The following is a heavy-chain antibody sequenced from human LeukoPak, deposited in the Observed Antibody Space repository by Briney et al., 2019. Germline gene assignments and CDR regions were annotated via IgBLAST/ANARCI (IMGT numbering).Heavy chain of an antibody. CDR2: ISGSGGST. Sequence: GGSLRLSCAASGFTFSSYAMSWVRQAPGKGLEWVSAISGSGGSTYYADSVKGRFTISRDNSKNTLYLQMNSLRAEDTAVYYCAKDSEHLVRRGSFDYWGQGTLVTVSS. CDR1: GFTFSSYA. CDR3: AKDSEHLVRRGSFDY. D-gene: IGHD6-13*01. J-gene: IGHJ4*02. V-gene: IGHV3-23*01.